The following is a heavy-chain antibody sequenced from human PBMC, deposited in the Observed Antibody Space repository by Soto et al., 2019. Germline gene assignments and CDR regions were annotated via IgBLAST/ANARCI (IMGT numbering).Heavy chain of an antibody. CDR3: ASRWGEGRVDY. J-gene: IGHJ4*02. V-gene: IGHV4-4*02. Sequence: QVQLQESGPGLVKPSGTLSLTCAVSGGSISSSNWWSWVRQPPGKGLEWIGEIYHSGNTNYNPSLTSPVTMAVDKSRNPFSLKLSSVTAADTAVYYCASRWGEGRVDYWGQGTLVTVSS. D-gene: IGHD3-10*01. CDR2: IYHSGNT. CDR1: GGSISSSNW.